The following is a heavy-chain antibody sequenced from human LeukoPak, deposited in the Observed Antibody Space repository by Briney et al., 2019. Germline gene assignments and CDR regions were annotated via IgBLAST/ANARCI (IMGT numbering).Heavy chain of an antibody. CDR1: GFTFNNYG. CDR2: IWYDGSNK. J-gene: IGHJ4*02. Sequence: GGSLRLSCAASGFTFNNYGMHWVRQAPGKGLDWVAVIWYDGSNKYYADSVKGRFTISRDNSKNTLYLQMNSLRAEDTAVYYCAKDLTTGTLSSDHWGQGTLVTVSS. D-gene: IGHD1-1*01. CDR3: AKDLTTGTLSSDH. V-gene: IGHV3-33*06.